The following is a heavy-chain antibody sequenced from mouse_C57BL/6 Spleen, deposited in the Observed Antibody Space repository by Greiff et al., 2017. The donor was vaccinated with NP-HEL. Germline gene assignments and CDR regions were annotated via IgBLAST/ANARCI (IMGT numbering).Heavy chain of an antibody. D-gene: IGHD6-1*01. Sequence: EVQLQQSGPELVKPGASVKISCKASGYTFTDYYMNWVKQSHGKSLEWIGDINPNNGGTSYNQKFKGKAKLTVDKSSSTAYMELRSLTSEDSAVYYCARSTSYFDVWGTGTTVTVSS. CDR2: INPNNGGT. CDR1: GYTFTDYY. V-gene: IGHV1-26*01. J-gene: IGHJ1*03. CDR3: ARSTSYFDV.